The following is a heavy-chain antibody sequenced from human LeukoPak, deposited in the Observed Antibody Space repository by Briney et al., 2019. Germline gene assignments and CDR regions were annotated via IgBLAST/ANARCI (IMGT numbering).Heavy chain of an antibody. CDR2: IIPIFGTA. Sequence: ASVKVSCKASGGTFSSYAISWVRQAPGQGLEWMGGIIPIFGTANYAQKFQGRVTMTRNTSISTAYMELSSLRSEDTAVYYCARAITMVRGVILPPFDYWGQGTLVTVSS. V-gene: IGHV1-69*05. J-gene: IGHJ4*02. CDR3: ARAITMVRGVILPPFDY. D-gene: IGHD3-10*01. CDR1: GGTFSSYA.